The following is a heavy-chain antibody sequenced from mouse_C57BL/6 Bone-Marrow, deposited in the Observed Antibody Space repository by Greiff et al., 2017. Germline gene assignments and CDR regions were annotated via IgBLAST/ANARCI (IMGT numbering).Heavy chain of an antibody. CDR2: IDPENGDT. J-gene: IGHJ2*01. V-gene: IGHV14-4*01. D-gene: IGHD1-1*02. CDR3: TTSWVSWGGY. CDR1: GFNIKDDY. Sequence: EVQLQQSGAELVRPGASVKLSCTASGFNIKDDYMHWVKQRPEQGLEWIGWIDPENGDTEYASKFQGKATITADTSSNTAYLQLSSLTSEDTAVYYCTTSWVSWGGYWGQGTTLTVSS.